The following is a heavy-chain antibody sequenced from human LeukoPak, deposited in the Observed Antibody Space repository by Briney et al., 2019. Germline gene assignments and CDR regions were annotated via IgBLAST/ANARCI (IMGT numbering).Heavy chain of an antibody. D-gene: IGHD4-17*01. CDR3: ATAAIDYGDYYYYYYMDV. J-gene: IGHJ6*03. V-gene: IGHV3-11*04. CDR2: IRSSGSTI. Sequence: GGSLRLSCAASGFTFSDYYMSWIRQAPGKGLEWVSYIRSSGSTIYYADSVKGRFTISRDNAKNSLYLQMNSLRAEDTAVYYCATAAIDYGDYYYYYYMDVWGKGTTVTASS. CDR1: GFTFSDYY.